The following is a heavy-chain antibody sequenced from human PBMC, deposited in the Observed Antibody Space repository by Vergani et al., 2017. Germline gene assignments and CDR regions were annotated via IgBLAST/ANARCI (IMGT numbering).Heavy chain of an antibody. CDR2: ISYDGDEK. D-gene: IGHD2-21*01. CDR1: GFIFNNYG. J-gene: IGHJ4*02. CDR3: AKTPIYGLGGDSVLSSVFDY. Sequence: QVQLVESGGGLVQPGRSLRLSCEGSGFIFNNYGMHWVRPAPGKGLERVASISYDGDEKHYADSVKGRITISRDPSTNTLFVEMNILRADETAFYYCAKTPIYGLGGDSVLSSVFDYWGQGALVTIAS. V-gene: IGHV3-30*18.